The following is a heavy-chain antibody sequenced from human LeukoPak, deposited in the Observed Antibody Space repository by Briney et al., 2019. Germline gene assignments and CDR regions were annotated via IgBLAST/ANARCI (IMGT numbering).Heavy chain of an antibody. CDR3: TGNYYGSGSYADFDY. J-gene: IGHJ4*02. D-gene: IGHD3-10*01. V-gene: IGHV3-7*03. CDR2: IKQDGGER. Sequence: GGSLRLSCAASGFTFSFYWMSWVRQAPGKGLEWVANIKQDGGERYYVDSVKGRFTISRDNAKNSLYLQMNSLRSEDTAVYYCTGNYYGSGSYADFDYWGQGTLVTVSS. CDR1: GFTFSFYW.